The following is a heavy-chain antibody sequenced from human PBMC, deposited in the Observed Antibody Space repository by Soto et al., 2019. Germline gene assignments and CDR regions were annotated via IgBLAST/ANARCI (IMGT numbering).Heavy chain of an antibody. CDR2: IYYSGST. CDR1: GGSISSGDYY. V-gene: IGHV4-30-4*01. CDR3: ARGLEYSSASHWFDP. D-gene: IGHD6-19*01. J-gene: IGHJ5*02. Sequence: PSETLSLTCTVSGGSISSGDYYWSWIRQPPGKGLEWIGYIYYSGSTYYNPSLKSRVIISADTSKNQFSLKLSSVTAADTAVYYCARGLEYSSASHWFDPWGQGTLVTVSS.